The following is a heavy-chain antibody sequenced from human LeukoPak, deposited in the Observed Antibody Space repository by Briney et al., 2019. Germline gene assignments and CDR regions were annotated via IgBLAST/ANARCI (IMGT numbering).Heavy chain of an antibody. D-gene: IGHD1-26*01. J-gene: IGHJ4*02. V-gene: IGHV3-20*04. Sequence: GGSLTLSCAASGFTFDDYGMSWVRQAPGKGLEWVSWINWNGGSTAYADSVKGRFTISRDNAKNSLYLQMNSLRAEDTALYYCAREFDRYSGSYPKDFDYWGQGTLVTVSS. CDR3: AREFDRYSGSYPKDFDY. CDR2: INWNGGST. CDR1: GFTFDDYG.